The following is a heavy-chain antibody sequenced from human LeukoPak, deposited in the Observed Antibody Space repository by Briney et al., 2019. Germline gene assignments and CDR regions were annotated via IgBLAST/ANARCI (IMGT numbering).Heavy chain of an antibody. CDR1: GFTFSSYA. J-gene: IGHJ4*02. Sequence: PGGSLTLSCAASGFTFSSYAMSWVRQAPGKGVEWVAAMSGSGGSKYYADSVKGRFTISRDNYKNTLYLQMNSLSAEDTAVYNCAKAREYCSSTSCYPSFDYWGQGTLVTVSS. D-gene: IGHD2-2*01. V-gene: IGHV3-23*01. CDR2: MSGSGGSK. CDR3: AKAREYCSSTSCYPSFDY.